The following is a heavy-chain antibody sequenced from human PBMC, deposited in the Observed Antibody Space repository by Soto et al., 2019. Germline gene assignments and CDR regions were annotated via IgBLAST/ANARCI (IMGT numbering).Heavy chain of an antibody. Sequence: GGSLRLSCAASGFTFSSYAMSWVRQAPGKGLEWVSAISGSGGSTYYADSVKGRFTISRDNSKNTLYLQMNSLRAEDTAVYYCAKSSLDIAARPTFHAHSTQIDFDYWGQGTLVTVSS. CDR3: AKSSLDIAARPTFHAHSTQIDFDY. D-gene: IGHD6-6*01. J-gene: IGHJ4*02. V-gene: IGHV3-23*01. CDR2: ISGSGGST. CDR1: GFTFSSYA.